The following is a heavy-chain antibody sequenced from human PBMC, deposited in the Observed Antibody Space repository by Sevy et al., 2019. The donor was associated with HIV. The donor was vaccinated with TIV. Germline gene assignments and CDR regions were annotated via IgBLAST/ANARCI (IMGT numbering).Heavy chain of an antibody. D-gene: IGHD1-26*01. CDR1: GGSFSGYY. V-gene: IGHV4-34*01. CDR2: IMPGGIT. Sequence: ETLSLTCAVYGGSFSGYYWTWIRQPPGKGLEWIGEIMPGGITNYNPSLKSRVTISIDTSKNQFSLKVKSVTAEDTAIYYCARGQWEHPFWGQGTQVTVSS. J-gene: IGHJ4*02. CDR3: ARGQWEHPF.